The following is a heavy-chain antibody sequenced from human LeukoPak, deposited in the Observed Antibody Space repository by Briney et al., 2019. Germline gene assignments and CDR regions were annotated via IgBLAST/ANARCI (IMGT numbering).Heavy chain of an antibody. CDR1: GFTFSSYA. Sequence: GGSLRLSCAASGFTFSSYAMSWVRQAPGKGLEWVSAISGSGGSTYYADSVKGRFTISRDNSKNTLYLQMNSLRADDTAVYYCARDPRYCSGGSCYHYWGQGTLVTVSS. CDR2: ISGSGGST. V-gene: IGHV3-23*01. J-gene: IGHJ4*02. CDR3: ARDPRYCSGGSCYHY. D-gene: IGHD2-15*01.